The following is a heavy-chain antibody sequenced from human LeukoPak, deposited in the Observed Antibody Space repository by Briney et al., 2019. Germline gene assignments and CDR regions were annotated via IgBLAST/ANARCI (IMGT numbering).Heavy chain of an antibody. V-gene: IGHV3-7*01. CDR1: VFTFRSYL. CDR2: INQGGSVK. CDR3: ARVGYSGWNLEY. Sequence: GGPLILSCGSSVFTFRSYLMRWGRQAPGGGVGWVANINQGGSVKYYVDSVKGRFTISRDDAKNSLYVQMNSLRDEDTAVYYCARVGYSGWNLEYWGQGTLVTVSS. J-gene: IGHJ4*02. D-gene: IGHD5-12*01.